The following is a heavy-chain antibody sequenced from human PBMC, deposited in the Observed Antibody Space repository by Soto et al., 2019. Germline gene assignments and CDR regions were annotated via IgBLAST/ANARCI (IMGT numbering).Heavy chain of an antibody. CDR2: INPSGGST. CDR3: ASGADRNRIAARPHYYAMDV. J-gene: IGHJ6*02. CDR1: GYTFTSYY. Sequence: ASVKVSCKASGYTFTSYYMHWVRQAPGQGLEWMGIINPSGGSTSYAQKFQGRVTMTRDTSTSTVYMELSSLRSEDTAVYYCASGADRNRIAARPHYYAMDVWGQGTTVTLSS. D-gene: IGHD6-6*01. V-gene: IGHV1-46*01.